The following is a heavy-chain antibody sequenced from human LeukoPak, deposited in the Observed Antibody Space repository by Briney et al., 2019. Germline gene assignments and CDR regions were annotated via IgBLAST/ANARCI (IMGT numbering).Heavy chain of an antibody. V-gene: IGHV1-18*01. J-gene: IGHJ5*02. CDR2: ISAYNGNT. Sequence: ASVKVSCKASGYTFTSYGISWVRQAPGQGLEWMGWISAYNGNTNYAQKLQGRVTMTTDTSTSTAYMELRSLRSGDTAVYYCARDKSGHWWFDPWGQGTLVTVSS. D-gene: IGHD3-10*01. CDR1: GYTFTSYG. CDR3: ARDKSGHWWFDP.